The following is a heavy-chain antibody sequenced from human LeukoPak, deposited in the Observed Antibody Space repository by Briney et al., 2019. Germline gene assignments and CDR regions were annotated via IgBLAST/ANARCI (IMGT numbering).Heavy chain of an antibody. Sequence: PGGSLRLSCAASGFTFSSSAMHWVRQAPGKGLEYVSAISTNGGSTYYANSVKSRFTISRDNSKNTLYLQMGSLRAEDMAVYYCARGASTTVTIFDYWGQGTLVTVSS. V-gene: IGHV3-64*01. D-gene: IGHD4-17*01. CDR1: GFTFSSSA. CDR2: ISTNGGST. CDR3: ARGASTTVTIFDY. J-gene: IGHJ4*02.